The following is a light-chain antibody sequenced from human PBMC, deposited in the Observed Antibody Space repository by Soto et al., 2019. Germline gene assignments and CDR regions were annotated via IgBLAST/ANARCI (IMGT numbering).Light chain of an antibody. Sequence: PPSCFALLRRRLPLPSPGLQVKFGGYNYVSWYQHHPGKAPKLIIYDVSNRPSGVSIRSSGSKSDNTASLTISGLQPEDEADYHCSSYTTSNTRQIVFGTGTKVTVL. CDR3: SSYTTSNTRQIV. J-gene: IGLJ1*01. CDR2: DVS. CDR1: QVKFGGYNY. V-gene: IGLV2-14*03.